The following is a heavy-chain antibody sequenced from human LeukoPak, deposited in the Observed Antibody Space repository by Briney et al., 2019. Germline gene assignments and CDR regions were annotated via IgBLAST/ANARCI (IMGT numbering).Heavy chain of an antibody. J-gene: IGHJ4*02. CDR2: IRSKAYGETA. Sequence: GGSLRLACTASGFTFGDYAMSWIRQAPGKGLEWVGFIRSKAYGETADYAASVKGRFTISRDDSKAIAYLQMNSLKTEDTAVYHCTRDRGAYNLYDYWGQGTLVTVSS. CDR3: TRDRGAYNLYDY. V-gene: IGHV3-49*03. D-gene: IGHD1-1*01. CDR1: GFTFGDYA.